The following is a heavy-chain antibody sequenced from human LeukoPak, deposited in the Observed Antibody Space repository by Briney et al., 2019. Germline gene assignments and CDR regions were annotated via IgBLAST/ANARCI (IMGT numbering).Heavy chain of an antibody. J-gene: IGHJ4*02. D-gene: IGHD1/OR15-1a*01. Sequence: GGSLRLSCAASGFTFSSYAMHWVRQAPGKGLEYVSAISSNGGSTYYANSVKGRFTISRDNSKSTLYLQMGSLRAEDMAVYYCARAKRVGNIDYWGQGTLVTVSS. CDR1: GFTFSSYA. CDR3: ARAKRVGNIDY. V-gene: IGHV3-64*01. CDR2: ISSNGGST.